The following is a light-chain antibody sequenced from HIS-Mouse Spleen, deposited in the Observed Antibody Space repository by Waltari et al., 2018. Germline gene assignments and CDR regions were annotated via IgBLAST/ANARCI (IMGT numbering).Light chain of an antibody. CDR1: SSNIGSNY. J-gene: IGLJ2*01. CDR3: AAWDDSLSGPRV. CDR2: RNN. Sequence: QSVLTQPPSASGTPGQRVTISCSGSSSNIGSNYVYWYQQLPGTAPKLLSYRNNHRPSGIPDLFAGAKSGTSASLAISGLRSEDEADYYCAAWDDSLSGPRVFGGGTKLTVL. V-gene: IGLV1-47*01.